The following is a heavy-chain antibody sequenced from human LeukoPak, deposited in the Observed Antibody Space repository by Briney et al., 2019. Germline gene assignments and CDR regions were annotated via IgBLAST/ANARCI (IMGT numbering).Heavy chain of an antibody. Sequence: GGSLRLSCAASGFTFSSYAMHWVRQAPGKGLEWVAVISYDGSNKYHADSVKGRFTISRDNSKNTLYLQMNSLRAEDTAVYYCARVLSDPYDSSGYFDYWGQGTLVTVSS. D-gene: IGHD3-22*01. V-gene: IGHV3-30-3*01. J-gene: IGHJ4*02. CDR2: ISYDGSNK. CDR3: ARVLSDPYDSSGYFDY. CDR1: GFTFSSYA.